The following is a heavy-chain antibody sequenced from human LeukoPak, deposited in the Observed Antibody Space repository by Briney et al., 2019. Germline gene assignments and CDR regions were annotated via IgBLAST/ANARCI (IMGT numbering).Heavy chain of an antibody. D-gene: IGHD3-22*01. CDR3: ARESWGYDSSGYYYVYGQ. J-gene: IGHJ4*02. Sequence: GGSLRLSCIASGFTFGNYGMSWVRQAPGRGLEWVSCIGWKGDSTSYADSVKGRFTVSRDNAKNSLYLQMNSLRAEDTALYYCARESWGYDSSGYYYVYGQWGQGTLVTVSS. V-gene: IGHV3-20*04. CDR1: GFTFGNYG. CDR2: IGWKGDST.